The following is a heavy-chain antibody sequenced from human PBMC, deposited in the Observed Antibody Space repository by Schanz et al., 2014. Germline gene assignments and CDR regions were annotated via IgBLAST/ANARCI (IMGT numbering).Heavy chain of an antibody. CDR1: GFTFSFSG. D-gene: IGHD5-12*01. CDR3: ARDGGRDGYNLAFDV. Sequence: QVQLVESGGGVVQPGGSLRLSCAASGFTFSFSGMQWVRQAPGKGLEWVAFIRSDGSNENYADSVRGRFTISRDNSKNILYLQMNSLRAEDTAVYFCARDGGRDGYNLAFDVWGQGTLVTVSS. J-gene: IGHJ3*01. CDR2: IRSDGSNE. V-gene: IGHV3-30*02.